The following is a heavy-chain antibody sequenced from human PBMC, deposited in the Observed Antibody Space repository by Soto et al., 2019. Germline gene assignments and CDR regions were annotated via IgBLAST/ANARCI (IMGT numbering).Heavy chain of an antibody. CDR2: IYYSGST. CDR3: ARVDRKNYYDSSGYYLPY. Sequence: SETLSLTCTVSGGSISSGGYYWSWIRQHPGKGLEWIGYIYYSGSTYYNPSLKSRVTISVDTSKNQFSLKLSSVTAADTAVYYCARVDRKNYYDSSGYYLPYWGQGTLVTVSS. J-gene: IGHJ4*02. D-gene: IGHD3-22*01. V-gene: IGHV4-31*03. CDR1: GGSISSGGYY.